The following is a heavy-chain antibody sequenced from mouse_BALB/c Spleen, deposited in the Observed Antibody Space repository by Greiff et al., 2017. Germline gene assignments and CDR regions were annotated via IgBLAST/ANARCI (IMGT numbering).Heavy chain of an antibody. D-gene: IGHD1-1*01. V-gene: IGHV1-54*03. CDR2: INPGSGGT. J-gene: IGHJ2*01. CDR1: GYAFTNYL. CDR3: ARYYGSSYDY. Sequence: VQLQQSGAELVRPGTSVKVSCKASGYAFTNYLIEWVKQRPGQGLEWIGVINPGSGGTNYNEKFKGKATLTADKSSSTVYMQLSSLTSDDSAVYFCARYYGSSYDYWGQGTTLTVSS.